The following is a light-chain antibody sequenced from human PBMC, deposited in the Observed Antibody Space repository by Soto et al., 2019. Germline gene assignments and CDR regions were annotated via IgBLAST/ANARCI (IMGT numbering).Light chain of an antibody. V-gene: IGLV2-8*01. CDR2: EVS. CDR3: SSYAGRV. CDR1: SSDVGGYNY. Sequence: ALTQPPSASGSPGQSVTISCTGTSSDVGGYNYVSWYQQHPGKAPKLMIYEVSKRPSGVPDRFSGSKSGNTASLTVSGLQAEDEADYYCSSYAGRVFGTGTKVTVL. J-gene: IGLJ1*01.